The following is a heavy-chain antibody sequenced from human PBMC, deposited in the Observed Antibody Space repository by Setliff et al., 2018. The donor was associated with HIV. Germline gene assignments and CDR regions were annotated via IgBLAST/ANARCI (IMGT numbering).Heavy chain of an antibody. J-gene: IGHJ4*02. V-gene: IGHV3-30*02. D-gene: IGHD1-26*01. Sequence: PGGSLRLSCAASGFTFSSSDMHWVRHVPGKGLGWVACIRYDGSNEIYADSVKGRFTISRDNSKNALYLQMNRLRAEDTARYYCARDPEPTGFSGSFGYWGQGTLVTVSS. CDR3: ARDPEPTGFSGSFGY. CDR1: GFTFSSSD. CDR2: IRYDGSNE.